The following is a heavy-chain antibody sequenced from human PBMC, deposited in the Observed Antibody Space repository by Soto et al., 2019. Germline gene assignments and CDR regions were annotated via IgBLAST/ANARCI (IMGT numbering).Heavy chain of an antibody. V-gene: IGHV5-51*01. J-gene: IGHJ4*02. CDR3: ARHSSTSVRGSLEF. CDR2: IYPADSSA. D-gene: IGHD2-2*01. Sequence: GESLKISCQASGYTFSNYRIAWVRQRPGRGLEWIGFIYPADSSATYSPSFPGHVIMSVDRSIKTAFLQWNSLEASDTAIYYCARHSSTSVRGSLEFWGPGTLVTVSS. CDR1: GYTFSNYR.